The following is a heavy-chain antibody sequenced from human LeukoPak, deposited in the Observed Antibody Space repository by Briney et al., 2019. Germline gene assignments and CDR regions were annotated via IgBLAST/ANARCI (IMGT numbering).Heavy chain of an antibody. CDR2: IKQDGSEK. CDR1: GFTFSSYW. Sequence: PGGSLRLSCAASGFTFSSYWMSWVRQAPGKGLEWVANIKQDGSEKYYVDSVKGRFTISRDNAKNSLYLQMNSLRAEDTAVYYCARVGYYYGSGSYYVTPYYYYYMDVWGKGTTVTVSS. V-gene: IGHV3-7*01. D-gene: IGHD3-10*01. J-gene: IGHJ6*03. CDR3: ARVGYYYGSGSYYVTPYYYYYMDV.